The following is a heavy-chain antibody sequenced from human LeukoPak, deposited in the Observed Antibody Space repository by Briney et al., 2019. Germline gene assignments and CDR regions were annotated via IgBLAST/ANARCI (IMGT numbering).Heavy chain of an antibody. V-gene: IGHV3-11*03. D-gene: IGHD3-22*01. CDR3: ASPYYYDSSGTDY. CDR2: ISSSSGHI. Sequence: GGSLRLSCAASGFTFSDFYMSWMRRAPGKGLEWVSYISSSSGHINYADSVRGRLTISRDNAKSSLYLQLNSLRVEDTAVYYCASPYYYDSSGTDYWGQGTLVTVSS. CDR1: GFTFSDFY. J-gene: IGHJ4*02.